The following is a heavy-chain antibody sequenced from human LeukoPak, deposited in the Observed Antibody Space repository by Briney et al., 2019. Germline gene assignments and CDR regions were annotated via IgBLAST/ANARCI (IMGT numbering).Heavy chain of an antibody. V-gene: IGHV5-51*01. CDR2: IYPGDSDT. D-gene: IGHD1-26*01. Sequence: GESLKISFQCSGYRFTSYWIGWVRPMPGKGLEWMGIIYPGDSDTRYSPSFQGQVTISADKSISTAYLQWSSLKASDTAMYHCARRIGLRSSDIWGQGTMVTVSS. CDR1: GYRFTSYW. J-gene: IGHJ3*02. CDR3: ARRIGLRSSDI.